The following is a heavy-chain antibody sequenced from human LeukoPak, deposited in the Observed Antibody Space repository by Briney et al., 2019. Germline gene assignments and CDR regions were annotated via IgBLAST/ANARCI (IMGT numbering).Heavy chain of an antibody. D-gene: IGHD3-22*01. CDR1: GGSISSYC. Sequence: SETLSLTCTVSGGSISSYCWSWIRQPPGKGLEWIGYIYYSGSTNYNPSLKSRVTISVDTSKNQFSLKLSSVTAADTAVYYCARDSSMIHNWFDPWGQGTLVTVSS. J-gene: IGHJ5*02. V-gene: IGHV4-59*01. CDR2: IYYSGST. CDR3: ARDSSMIHNWFDP.